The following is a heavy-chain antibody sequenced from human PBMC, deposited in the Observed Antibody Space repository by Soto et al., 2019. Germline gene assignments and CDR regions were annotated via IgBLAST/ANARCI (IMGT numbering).Heavy chain of an antibody. D-gene: IGHD3-22*01. V-gene: IGHV3-21*01. CDR3: ARGGTMIARRAFDI. CDR1: GFTFSSYS. CDR2: ISSSSSYI. J-gene: IGHJ3*02. Sequence: PGGSLRLSCAASGFTFSSYSMNWVRQAPGKGLEWVSSISSSSSYIYYADSVKGRFTISRDNAKNSLYLQMNSPRAEDTAVYYCARGGTMIARRAFDIWGQGTMVTVSS.